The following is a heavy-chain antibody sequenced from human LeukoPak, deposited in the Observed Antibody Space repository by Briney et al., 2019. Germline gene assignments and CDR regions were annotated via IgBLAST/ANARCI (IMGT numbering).Heavy chain of an antibody. D-gene: IGHD4-17*01. CDR2: IRYDGSKK. CDR1: GFTFSSYG. V-gene: IGHV3-30*02. Sequence: PGGSLRLSCAASGFTFSSYGMHWVRQAPGKGLEGVAFIRYDGSKKYYADSVKGRFTISRDNSKNTLYLQMNSLRAEDTAVYYCAKVPTTVTFYYYYYGMDVWGQGTTVTVSS. J-gene: IGHJ6*02. CDR3: AKVPTTVTFYYYYYGMDV.